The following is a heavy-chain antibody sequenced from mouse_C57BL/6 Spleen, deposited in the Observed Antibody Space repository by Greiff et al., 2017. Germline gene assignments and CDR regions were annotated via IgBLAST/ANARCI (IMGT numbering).Heavy chain of an antibody. D-gene: IGHD2-2*01. J-gene: IGHJ2*01. CDR3: TSMVTTNFDY. Sequence: VQLQQSGAELVRPGASVTLSCKASGYTFTDYEMHWVKQTPVHGLEWIGAIDPETGGTAYNQKFKGKAILTADKSSSTAYMELRSLTSEDSAVYYCTSMVTTNFDYWGQGTTLTVSS. CDR2: IDPETGGT. V-gene: IGHV1-15*01. CDR1: GYTFTDYE.